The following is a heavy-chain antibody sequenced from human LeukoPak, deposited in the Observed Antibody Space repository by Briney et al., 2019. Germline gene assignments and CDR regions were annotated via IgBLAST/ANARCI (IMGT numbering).Heavy chain of an antibody. V-gene: IGHV3-23*01. Sequence: PGGSLRLSCAASGFTFSSYAMSWVRQAPGKGLEWVSIISGSGGSTYYADSVKGRFTISRDNSKNTLVLQMNSLRAEDTAVYYCAKSVESAVTTNPYFDYWGQGTLVTVPS. CDR3: AKSVESAVTTNPYFDY. J-gene: IGHJ4*02. D-gene: IGHD4-17*01. CDR2: ISGSGGST. CDR1: GFTFSSYA.